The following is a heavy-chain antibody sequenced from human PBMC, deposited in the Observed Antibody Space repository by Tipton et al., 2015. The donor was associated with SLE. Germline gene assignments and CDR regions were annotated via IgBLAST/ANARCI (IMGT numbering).Heavy chain of an antibody. Sequence: GLVKPSETLSLTCTASGGSISSYYWSWIRQPPGKGLEWIGYIYYSGSTNYNPSLKSRVTISVDTSKNQFSLKLSSVTAADTAVYYCARYRVCGGDCYYAFDIWGQGTMVTVSS. J-gene: IGHJ3*02. D-gene: IGHD2-21*01. CDR2: IYYSGST. CDR3: ARYRVCGGDCYYAFDI. V-gene: IGHV4-59*08. CDR1: GGSISSYY.